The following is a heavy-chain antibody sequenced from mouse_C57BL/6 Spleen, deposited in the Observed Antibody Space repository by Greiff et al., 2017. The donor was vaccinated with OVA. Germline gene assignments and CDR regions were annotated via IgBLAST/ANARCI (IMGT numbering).Heavy chain of an antibody. CDR1: GYAFSSSW. CDR2: IYPGDGDT. V-gene: IGHV1-82*01. D-gene: IGHD1-2*01. Sequence: QVQLKQSGPELVKPGASVKISCKASGYAFSSSWMNWVKQRPGKGLEWIGRIYPGDGDTNYNGKFKGKATLTADKSSSTAYMQLSSLTSEDSAVYFCARTIHGYYAMDYWGQGTSVTVSS. CDR3: ARTIHGYYAMDY. J-gene: IGHJ4*01.